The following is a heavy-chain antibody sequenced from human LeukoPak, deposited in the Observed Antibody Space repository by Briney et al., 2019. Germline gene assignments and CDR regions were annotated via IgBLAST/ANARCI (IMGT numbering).Heavy chain of an antibody. V-gene: IGHV5-51*03. D-gene: IGHD3-10*01. CDR2: IYPGDSDT. J-gene: IGHJ4*02. CDR3: ARLELYYYGSGSYPPPDY. CDR1: GYIFTSYW. Sequence: KPGESLKISCKGSGYIFTSYWIGWVRQMPGKGLEWMGIIYPGDSDTIYSPSFQVQVTISAHKSISTAYLQWSSLKASDTAMYYCARLELYYYGSGSYPPPDYWGQGTLVTVSS.